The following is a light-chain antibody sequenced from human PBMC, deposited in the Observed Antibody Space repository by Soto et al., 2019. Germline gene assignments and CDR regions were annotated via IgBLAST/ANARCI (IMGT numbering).Light chain of an antibody. Sequence: QSALTQPRSVSGSPGQSVTISCTGTSSDVGNYNYVSWYQQHPGKAPKLMIYDVSKRPSGVPDHFSGSKSGNTASLTISGLQADDGADYYCCSYAGRYTYVFGTGTKLTVL. J-gene: IGLJ1*01. V-gene: IGLV2-11*01. CDR2: DVS. CDR1: SSDVGNYNY. CDR3: CSYAGRYTYV.